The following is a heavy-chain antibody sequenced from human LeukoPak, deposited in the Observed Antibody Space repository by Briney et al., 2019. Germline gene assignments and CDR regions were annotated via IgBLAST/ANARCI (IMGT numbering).Heavy chain of an antibody. CDR2: INPSGGTT. J-gene: IGHJ4*02. D-gene: IGHD3-10*01. CDR1: GYTFTSYY. CDR3: ARVDYGSGSSVDY. V-gene: IGHV1-46*01. Sequence: ASVKVSCKASGYTFTSYYMHWVRQAPGQGLEWMGVINPSGGTTSHAQKFQGRVTMTRDTSTSTAYMELSRLRSDDTAVYYCARVDYGSGSSVDYWGQGTLVTVSS.